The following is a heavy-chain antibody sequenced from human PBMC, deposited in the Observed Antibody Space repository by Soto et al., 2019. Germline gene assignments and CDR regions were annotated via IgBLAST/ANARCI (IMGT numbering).Heavy chain of an antibody. V-gene: IGHV3-30*18. CDR1: GFPFSSYG. CDR3: AKDRTAAAGYFDS. Sequence: PGGSLRLSCAASGFPFSSYGMHWVRQAPGKGLEWVAVISYDGSNKYYADPVKGRFTISRDNSKNTLYLQMNSLRAEDTAVYYCAKDRTAAAGYFDSWGQGTLVTVSS. J-gene: IGHJ4*02. D-gene: IGHD6-13*01. CDR2: ISYDGSNK.